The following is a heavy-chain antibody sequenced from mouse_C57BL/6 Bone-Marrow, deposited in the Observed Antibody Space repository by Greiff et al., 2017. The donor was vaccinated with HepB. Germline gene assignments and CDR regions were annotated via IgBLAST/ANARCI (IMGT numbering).Heavy chain of an antibody. D-gene: IGHD3-3*01. CDR1: GFTFSDYG. CDR3: ARQRAGTRGYAMDY. J-gene: IGHJ4*01. CDR2: ISNLAYSI. V-gene: IGHV5-15*01. Sequence: DVMLVESGGGLVQPGGSLKLSCAASGFTFSDYGMAWVRQAPRKGPEWVAFISNLAYSIYYADTVTGRFTISRENAKNTLYLEMSSLRSEDTAMYYCARQRAGTRGYAMDYWGQGTSVTVSS.